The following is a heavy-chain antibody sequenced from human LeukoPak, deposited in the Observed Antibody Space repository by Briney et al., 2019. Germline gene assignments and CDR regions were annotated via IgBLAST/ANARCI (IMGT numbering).Heavy chain of an antibody. Sequence: SGGSLRLSCAASGFTFSKYWLHWVRQAPGKGLVWVSRISPDDMSTSYADSVKGRFTISRDNAKKTLFLQMNSLRAEDTAVYYCLTIVETTIDALDIWGQGTMVTVSS. CDR1: GFTFSKYW. CDR3: LTIVETTIDALDI. J-gene: IGHJ3*02. V-gene: IGHV3-74*01. D-gene: IGHD1-26*01. CDR2: ISPDDMST.